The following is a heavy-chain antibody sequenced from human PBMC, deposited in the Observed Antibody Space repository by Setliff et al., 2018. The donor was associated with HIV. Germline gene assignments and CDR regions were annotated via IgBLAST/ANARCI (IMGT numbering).Heavy chain of an antibody. D-gene: IGHD4-17*01. CDR2: IYHNGNT. CDR1: GFSITSGYY. J-gene: IGHJ3*02. CDR3: ARQVEGSGVDI. Sequence: SETLSLTCDVSGFSITSGYYWGWIRQPPGKGLNWIANIYHNGNTNYSPSLKSRVTISVDTSKNQFSLRMSSVTAADTAVYYCARQVEGSGVDIWGQGTMVTVSS. V-gene: IGHV4-38-2*01.